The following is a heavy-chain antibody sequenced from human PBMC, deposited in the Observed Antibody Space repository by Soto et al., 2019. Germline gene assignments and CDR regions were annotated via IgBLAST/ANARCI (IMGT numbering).Heavy chain of an antibody. Sequence: ASVKVSCKASGYTFTSYGISWVRQAPGQGLEWMGWISAYNGNTNYAQKLQGRVTMTTDTSTSTAYMELRSLRSDDTAVYYCARERVLYTAMARNPMDVWGQGTTVPVSS. J-gene: IGHJ6*02. CDR1: GYTFTSYG. D-gene: IGHD5-18*01. V-gene: IGHV1-18*01. CDR2: ISAYNGNT. CDR3: ARERVLYTAMARNPMDV.